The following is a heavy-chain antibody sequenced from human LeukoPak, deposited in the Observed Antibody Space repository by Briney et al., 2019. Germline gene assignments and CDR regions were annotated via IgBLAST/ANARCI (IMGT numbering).Heavy chain of an antibody. CDR1: GFTFSSYA. CDR3: AKITGCSSTSCYSH. Sequence: PGGSLRLSCAASGFTFSSYAMSWVRQAPGKGLEWVSAISGSGGSTYYADSVKGRLTISRDNSKNTLYLQMNSLRAEDTAVYYCAKITGCSSTSCYSHWGQGTLVTVSS. J-gene: IGHJ4*02. V-gene: IGHV3-23*01. D-gene: IGHD2-2*01. CDR2: ISGSGGST.